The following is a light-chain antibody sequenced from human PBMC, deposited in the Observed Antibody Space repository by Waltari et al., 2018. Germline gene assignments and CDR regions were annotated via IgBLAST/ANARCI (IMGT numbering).Light chain of an antibody. Sequence: NFMLTQPHSVSESPGKTVSISCTRSRGSIATNYVQWYQQRPGSSPNTVIYEDKQRPSGVPDRFSGSIDSSSNSASLTISGLKAEDEADYYCQSYDTSSHNVVFGGGTKLTVL. CDR3: QSYDTSSHNVV. V-gene: IGLV6-57*01. CDR2: EDK. J-gene: IGLJ2*01. CDR1: RGSIATNY.